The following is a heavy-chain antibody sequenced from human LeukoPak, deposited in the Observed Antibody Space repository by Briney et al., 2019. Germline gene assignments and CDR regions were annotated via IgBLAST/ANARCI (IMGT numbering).Heavy chain of an antibody. J-gene: IGHJ6*02. CDR1: GFTFSRYA. Sequence: GGSLRLSCAASGFTFSRYAMSWVRQAPGKGLEWVSGISSGGDTTYYADSVKGRFTISRDNSKNTLYLQTYSLRAEDTAIYYCAKDYLMSPAGSDSAYYYYGMDVWGQGTTVTVSS. D-gene: IGHD2-21*02. CDR2: ISSGGDTT. V-gene: IGHV3-23*01. CDR3: AKDYLMSPAGSDSAYYYYGMDV.